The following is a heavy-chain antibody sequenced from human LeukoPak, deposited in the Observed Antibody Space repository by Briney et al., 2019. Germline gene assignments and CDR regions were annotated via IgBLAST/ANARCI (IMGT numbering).Heavy chain of an antibody. D-gene: IGHD6-13*01. J-gene: IGHJ4*02. CDR2: INHSGST. CDR3: ARAGYSSSWYGGWGGKYYFDY. CDR1: GGSISSYY. Sequence: SETLSLTCTVSGGSISSYYWSWIRQPPGKGLEWIGEINHSGSTNYNPSLKSRVTISVDTSKNQFSLKLSSVTAADTAVYYCARAGYSSSWYGGWGGKYYFDYWGQGTLVTVSS. V-gene: IGHV4-34*01.